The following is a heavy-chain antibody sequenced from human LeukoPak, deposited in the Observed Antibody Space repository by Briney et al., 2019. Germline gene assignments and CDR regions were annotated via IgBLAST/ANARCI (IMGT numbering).Heavy chain of an antibody. CDR3: ARDIRGNYFDS. CDR1: GFTFDDSL. V-gene: IGHV3-43*01. J-gene: IGHJ4*02. D-gene: IGHD3-16*01. CDR2: ISRDGSTP. Sequence: RGSLRPSCVASGFTFDDSLMHWVRQAPGEGLEWISLISRDGSTPYYADSVKGRFTISRDNSKNSLFLQMNSLTPEDTAVYYCARDIRGNYFDSWGQGTLVTVSS.